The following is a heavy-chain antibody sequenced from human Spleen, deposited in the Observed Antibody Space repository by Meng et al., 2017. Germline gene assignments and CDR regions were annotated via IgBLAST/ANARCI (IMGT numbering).Heavy chain of an antibody. J-gene: IGHJ4*02. D-gene: IGHD2-2*01. Sequence: QIHLVQCGADVNKPGAAVKVSCKASGYTFTLYVISWVRQAPGQGPEWMGWIGPYNGHTDYAPQVQDRLTITTDTSTSTVFMELRGLRSDDTAVYYCARSKYCSSANCYGSGTDYWGQGTLVTVSS. CDR3: ARSKYCSSANCYGSGTDY. V-gene: IGHV1-18*01. CDR2: IGPYNGHT. CDR1: GYTFTLYV.